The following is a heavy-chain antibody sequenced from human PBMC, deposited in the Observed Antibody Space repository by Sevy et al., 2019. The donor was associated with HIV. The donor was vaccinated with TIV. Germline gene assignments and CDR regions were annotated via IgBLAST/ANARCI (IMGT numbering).Heavy chain of an antibody. V-gene: IGHV3-7*01. D-gene: IGHD3-16*01. CDR1: EFIFTGFW. CDR3: ARAGGWGNINHSNQILDI. CDR2: IDQVGSAK. Sequence: GSLRLSCAASEFIFTGFWMNWVRQAQGKGLEWLPNIDQVGSAKRYVDSVRGRFTISRDNANNFLYLQMSSLRADDTAVYYCARAGGWGNINHSNQILDIWGHGTKVTVSS. J-gene: IGHJ3*02.